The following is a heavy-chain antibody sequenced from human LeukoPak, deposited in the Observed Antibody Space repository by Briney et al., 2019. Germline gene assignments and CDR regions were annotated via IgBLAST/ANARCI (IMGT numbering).Heavy chain of an antibody. D-gene: IGHD4-17*01. Sequence: SETLSLTCAVYGGSFSAYYWSWLRQPPGGGLEWIGEIAHSGRATYNPSLKSRVTISVDSSKNQFSLKLSSVTAADTAVYFCASADYGDYPGDDFWGQGTLVTVSS. V-gene: IGHV4-34*01. J-gene: IGHJ4*02. CDR2: IAHSGRA. CDR3: ASADYGDYPGDDF. CDR1: GGSFSAYY.